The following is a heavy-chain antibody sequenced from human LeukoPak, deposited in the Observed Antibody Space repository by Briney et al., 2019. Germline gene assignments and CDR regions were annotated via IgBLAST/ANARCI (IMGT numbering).Heavy chain of an antibody. J-gene: IGHJ3*02. CDR3: AKEVKELAYCGGDCPPDI. V-gene: IGHV3-21*01. CDR1: GFTFSYYN. Sequence: GGSLRLSCAASGFTFSYYNMHWVRQAPGKGLEWVSSITSSSNYIYYADSVKGRFTISRDNSKNTLYLQMNSLRAEDTAVYYCAKEVKELAYCGGDCPPDIWGQGTMVTVSS. CDR2: ITSSSNYI. D-gene: IGHD2-21*01.